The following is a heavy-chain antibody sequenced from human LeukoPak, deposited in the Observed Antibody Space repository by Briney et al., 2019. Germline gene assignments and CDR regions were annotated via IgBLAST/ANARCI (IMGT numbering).Heavy chain of an antibody. V-gene: IGHV1-2*02. Sequence: ASVKVSCKASGYTFTGYYMHWVRQAPGQGLEWMGWINPNSGGTNYAQKFQGRVTMTRDTSISTAYMELSRLRSDDTAVYYCARERRTTGTTSLRAFDIWGQGTMVTVSS. D-gene: IGHD1-1*01. CDR1: GYTFTGYY. CDR3: ARERRTTGTTSLRAFDI. CDR2: INPNSGGT. J-gene: IGHJ3*02.